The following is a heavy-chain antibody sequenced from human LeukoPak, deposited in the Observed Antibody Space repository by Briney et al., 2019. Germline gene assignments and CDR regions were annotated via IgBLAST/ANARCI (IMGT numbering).Heavy chain of an antibody. J-gene: IGHJ4*02. CDR2: ISGSGGST. Sequence: GGSLRLSCAASGFTFSSYAMSWVRQAPGKGLEWVSAISGSGGSTYYADSVKGRFTTSRDNAENSLYLQMNSLRAEDTAIYYCARGYSSSCDYWGQGTLVTVSS. CDR1: GFTFSSYA. D-gene: IGHD6-13*01. CDR3: ARGYSSSCDY. V-gene: IGHV3-23*01.